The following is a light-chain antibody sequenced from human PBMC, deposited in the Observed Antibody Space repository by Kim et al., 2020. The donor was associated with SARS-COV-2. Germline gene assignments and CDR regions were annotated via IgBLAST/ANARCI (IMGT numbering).Light chain of an antibody. CDR1: QSVSSY. CDR2: GAS. CDR3: QQYVRSPET. Sequence: IELTQSPGTLSVSPGERATLSCRASQSVSSYLAWYQQKPGQAPRLLISGASNRATGVPDRFSASGSGTDFTLTISSVEPEDLAVYYCQQYVRSPETFGGGTKVEIK. V-gene: IGKV3-20*01. J-gene: IGKJ4*01.